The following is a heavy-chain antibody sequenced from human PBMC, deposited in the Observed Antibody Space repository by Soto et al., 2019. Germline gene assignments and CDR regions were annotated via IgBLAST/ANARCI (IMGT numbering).Heavy chain of an antibody. CDR1: GFTFNKYI. V-gene: IGHV3-48*02. CDR3: AREVSGAYYFNYASDL. D-gene: IGHD1-26*01. J-gene: IGHJ3*01. Sequence: GGSLRLSCAASGFTFNKYIMTWVRQAPGKGLEWVSYISSSSGTIDYADSVKGRFTISRDNAKNSRYLQMNSLRDEDTAVYYCAREVSGAYYFNYASDLSGQWTMGTVSS. CDR2: ISSSSGTI.